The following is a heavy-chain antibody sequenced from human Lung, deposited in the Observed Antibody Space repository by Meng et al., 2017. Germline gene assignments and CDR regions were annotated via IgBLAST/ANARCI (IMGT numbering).Heavy chain of an antibody. D-gene: IGHD4-11*01. J-gene: IGHJ4*02. CDR3: ARGPTTMAHDFDY. CDR2: INHSGST. V-gene: IGHV4-34*01. CDR1: GGSFSDYY. Sequence: GQLQQWVGGLLKPSETLSLACVVSGGSFSDYYWSWIRQPPGKGLEWIGEINHSGSTNYNPSLESRATISVDTSQNNLSLKLSSVTAADSAVYYCARGPTTMAHDFDYWGQGTLVTVSS.